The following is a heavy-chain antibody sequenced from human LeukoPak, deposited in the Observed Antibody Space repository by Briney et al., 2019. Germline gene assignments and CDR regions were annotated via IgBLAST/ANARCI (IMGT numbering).Heavy chain of an antibody. CDR1: GGSISSYY. CDR3: ARFRVDTAIAAFDY. J-gene: IGHJ4*02. CDR2: IYYSGST. V-gene: IGHV4-59*01. Sequence: PSETLSLTCTVSGGSISSYYWSWIRQPPGKGLEWIGYIYYSGSTNYNPSLKSRVTISVDTSKNQFSLKLSSVTAADTAVYYCARFRVDTAIAAFDYWGQGTLVTVSS. D-gene: IGHD5-18*01.